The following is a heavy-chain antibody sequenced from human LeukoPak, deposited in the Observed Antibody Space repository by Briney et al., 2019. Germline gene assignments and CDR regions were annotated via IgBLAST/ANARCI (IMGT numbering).Heavy chain of an antibody. Sequence: PSETLSLTCTVSGGSISSGGYYWSWIRQPPGKGLEWIGYIYHSGSTYYNPSLKSRVTISVDRSKNQFSLKLSSVTAADTAVYYCASAAAGTIDYWGQGTLVTVSS. D-gene: IGHD6-13*01. V-gene: IGHV4-30-2*01. J-gene: IGHJ4*02. CDR3: ASAAAGTIDY. CDR2: IYHSGST. CDR1: GGSISSGGYY.